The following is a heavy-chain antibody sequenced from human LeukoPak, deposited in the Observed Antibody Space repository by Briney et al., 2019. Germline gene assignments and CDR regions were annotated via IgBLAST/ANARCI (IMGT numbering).Heavy chain of an antibody. CDR3: ARNSTVTSPSTGYFDY. Sequence: SETLSLTCAVSGYSISSGDYWGWIRQPPGKGLEWIGSVYYSGSTHYNPSLKSRVTISVDRSRNQFSLRLSSVTAADTAVYHCARNSTVTSPSTGYFDYWGQGTLATVSS. CDR1: GYSISSGDY. J-gene: IGHJ4*02. CDR2: VYYSGST. V-gene: IGHV4-38-2*01. D-gene: IGHD4-17*01.